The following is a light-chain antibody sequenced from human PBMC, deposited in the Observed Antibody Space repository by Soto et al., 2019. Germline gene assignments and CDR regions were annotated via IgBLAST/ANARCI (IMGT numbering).Light chain of an antibody. CDR2: EVN. CDR3: SSYAGINPA. Sequence: QSALTQPPSASGSLGQSVAISCTGTSSDVGGYNYVSWYQQHPGKAPKLIIYEVNQRPSGVPDRFSGPKYGNTASLTVSGLQAEDEADYYCSSYAGINPAFGGGTKVTVL. J-gene: IGLJ2*01. V-gene: IGLV2-8*01. CDR1: SSDVGGYNY.